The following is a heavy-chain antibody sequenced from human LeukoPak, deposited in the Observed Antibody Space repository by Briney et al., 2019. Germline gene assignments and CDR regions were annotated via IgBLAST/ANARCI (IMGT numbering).Heavy chain of an antibody. CDR3: ARTPYYYDSSGPTDAFDI. CDR2: IYYSGST. V-gene: IGHV4-59*08. CDR1: GGSISSYY. D-gene: IGHD3-22*01. J-gene: IGHJ3*02. Sequence: SETLSLTCTVSGGSISSYYWSWIRQPPGKGLEWIGYIYYSGSTNYNPALKSRVTISVDTSENQFSLKLSSVTAADTAVYYCARTPYYYDSSGPTDAFDIWGQGTMVTVSS.